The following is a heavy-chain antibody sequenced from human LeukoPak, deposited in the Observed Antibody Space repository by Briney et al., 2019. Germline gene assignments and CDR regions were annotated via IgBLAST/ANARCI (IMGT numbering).Heavy chain of an antibody. CDR1: GYTFTSYD. Sequence: ASVKVSCKASGYTFTSYDINWVRQATGQGLEWMGWMNPNSGKTGYAHKFQGRVTMTRNTSRSTAYMELSSLRSEDTAVYYCARRRITMVRGVILFDYWGQGTLVTVSS. CDR3: ARRRITMVRGVILFDY. J-gene: IGHJ4*02. V-gene: IGHV1-8*01. D-gene: IGHD3-10*01. CDR2: MNPNSGKT.